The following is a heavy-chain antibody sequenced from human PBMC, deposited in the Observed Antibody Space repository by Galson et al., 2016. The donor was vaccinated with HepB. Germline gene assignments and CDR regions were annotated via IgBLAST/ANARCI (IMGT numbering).Heavy chain of an antibody. D-gene: IGHD1-26*01. Sequence: SLRLSCAAFGFRFSDCYMSWIRQAPGKGLEWVSYINSISSHIFYADSVKGRFTVSSDNARAAAYLEMNGLRADDTAVYYCTGGLVGNVDNVSWGQGTLVTVSS. J-gene: IGHJ5*02. CDR1: GFRFSDCY. CDR2: INSISSHI. CDR3: TGGLVGNVDNVS. V-gene: IGHV3-11*01.